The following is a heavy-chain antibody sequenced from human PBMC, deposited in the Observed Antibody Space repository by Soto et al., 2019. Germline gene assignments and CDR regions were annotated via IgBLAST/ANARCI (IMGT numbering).Heavy chain of an antibody. J-gene: IGHJ4*02. CDR2: ISSTTNYI. CDR3: ARESEDLTSNFDY. V-gene: IGHV3-21*06. CDR1: VFTFTRYS. Sequence: EWSLRLSCAPSVFTFTRYSMNWVRQAPGKGLEWVSSISSTTNYIYYGDSMKGRFTISRDNAKNSLYLEMNSLRAEDTAVYYCARESEDLTSNFDYWGQGTLVTVSS.